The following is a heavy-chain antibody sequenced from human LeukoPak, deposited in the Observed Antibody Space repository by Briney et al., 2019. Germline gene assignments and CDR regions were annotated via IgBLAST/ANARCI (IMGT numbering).Heavy chain of an antibody. CDR3: ARGATTAFHFDY. V-gene: IGHV4-38-2*01. J-gene: IGHJ4*02. CDR1: GSSISSGYY. Sequence: RPSETLSLTCAVSGSSISSGYYWGWIRQPPGKGLEWIGTIYRSGSTYYNNPSRKSGVTISVDTSKTQFSLNRSSVTAADTAVYYCARGATTAFHFDYWGQGTLVTVSS. CDR2: IYRSGST. D-gene: IGHD1-26*01.